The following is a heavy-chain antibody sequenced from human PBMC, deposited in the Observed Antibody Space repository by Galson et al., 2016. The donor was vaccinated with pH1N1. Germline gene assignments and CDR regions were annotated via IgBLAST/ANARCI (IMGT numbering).Heavy chain of an antibody. Sequence: SLRLSCAASGFTFHDYTMHWVRQTRGKGLEWVSLVSWDGGSTYYADYVKGRFTGSRDNSKNSLYLQMNSLRSEDTALYYCAKAIQRGSYGMDVWGRGTTVTVSS. V-gene: IGHV3-43*01. CDR1: GFTFHDYT. CDR2: VSWDGGST. J-gene: IGHJ6*02. D-gene: IGHD3-16*01. CDR3: AKAIQRGSYGMDV.